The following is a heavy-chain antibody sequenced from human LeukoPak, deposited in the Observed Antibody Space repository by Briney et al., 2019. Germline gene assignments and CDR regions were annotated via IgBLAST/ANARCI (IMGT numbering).Heavy chain of an antibody. CDR2: IYHSGST. V-gene: IGHV4-38-2*01. J-gene: IGHJ6*03. CDR1: GYSISSGYY. Sequence: PSETLSLTCAVSGYSISSGYYWGWIRQPPGKGLEWIGSIYHSGSTYYNPSLKSRVTISVDTSKNQFSLKLSSVTAADTAVYYWARLTVRGPSYMDVWGKGTTVTVSS. D-gene: IGHD3-10*01. CDR3: ARLTVRGPSYMDV.